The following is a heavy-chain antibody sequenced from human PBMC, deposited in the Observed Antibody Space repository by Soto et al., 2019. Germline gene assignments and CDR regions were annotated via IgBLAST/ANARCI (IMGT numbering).Heavy chain of an antibody. CDR2: MNPNSGNT. CDR3: ARKVRGNWFDP. D-gene: IGHD2-21*01. CDR1: GYTFTSYD. J-gene: IGHJ5*02. Sequence: ASVKVSCKASGYTFTSYDINWVRQATGQGLEWMGWMNPNSGNTGYAQKFQGRVTMTRNTSIRTAYMELSSLRSEDSAVYYCARKVRGNWFDPWGQGTLVTVSS. V-gene: IGHV1-8*01.